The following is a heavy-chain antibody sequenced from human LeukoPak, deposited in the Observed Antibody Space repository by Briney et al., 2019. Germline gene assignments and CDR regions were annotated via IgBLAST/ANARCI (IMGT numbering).Heavy chain of an antibody. J-gene: IGHJ4*02. Sequence: PGGSLRLSCAASGFNFNYYAMTWVRQAPGKGLVWVSHINTDGSSSAYADSVKGRFTISRDNAKNTLYLQMNSLRAEDTAVYYCARPRAYDTRDLDYWGQGNLVTVSS. CDR1: GFNFNYYA. CDR3: ARPRAYDTRDLDY. D-gene: IGHD3-22*01. V-gene: IGHV3-74*01. CDR2: INTDGSSS.